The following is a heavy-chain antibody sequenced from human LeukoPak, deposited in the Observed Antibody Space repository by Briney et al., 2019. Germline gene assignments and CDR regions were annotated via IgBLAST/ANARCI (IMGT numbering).Heavy chain of an antibody. V-gene: IGHV3-11*04. Sequence: GGSLRLSCAASGFTFSDYYMTWFRQAPGKGLEWASYISGPGTTISYADSVQGRFTISRDNAKNSLYLQVNTLRVEDSAVYYCARGKYTAAFDIWGQGTMVTVSS. CDR1: GFTFSDYY. D-gene: IGHD5-18*01. CDR3: ARGKYTAAFDI. CDR2: ISGPGTTI. J-gene: IGHJ3*02.